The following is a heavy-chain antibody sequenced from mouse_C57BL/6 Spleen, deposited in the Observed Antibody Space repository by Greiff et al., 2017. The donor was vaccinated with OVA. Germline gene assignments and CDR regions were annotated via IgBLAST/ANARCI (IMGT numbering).Heavy chain of an antibody. D-gene: IGHD3-2*02. CDR2: ISDGGSYT. V-gene: IGHV5-4*03. CDR3: ARTSSGYGFAY. Sequence: EVKLMESGGGLVKPGGSLKLSCAASGFTFSSYAMSWVRQTPEKRLAWVATISDGGSYTYYPDNVKGRFTLSRDNAKNNLYLQMSHLKSEDTAMYYCARTSSGYGFAYWGQGTLVTVSA. CDR1: GFTFSSYA. J-gene: IGHJ3*01.